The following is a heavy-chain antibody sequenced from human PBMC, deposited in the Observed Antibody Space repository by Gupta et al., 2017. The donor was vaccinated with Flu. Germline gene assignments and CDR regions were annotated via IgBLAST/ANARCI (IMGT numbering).Heavy chain of an antibody. Sequence: VQLGESGGGLVQPGGSLNLSCAASGFSFIDSAMEWVRQASGKGLDWLGRTRNNDRRVASSYAASVKGTFTIARDDSENMAALQMDSPKKEHSAVHDCNRSRVPDDWGQGTLVTVSS. CDR1: GFSFIDSA. J-gene: IGHJ4*02. CDR3: NRSRVPDD. CDR2: TRNNDRRVAS. V-gene: IGHV3-73*02.